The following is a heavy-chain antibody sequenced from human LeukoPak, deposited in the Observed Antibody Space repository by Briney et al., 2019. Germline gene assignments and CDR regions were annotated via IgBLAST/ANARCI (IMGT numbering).Heavy chain of an antibody. Sequence: HPGGSLRLSCAASGFTFRGSAMHWVRQASGKGLEWVGRIRSKANSYATAYAASVKGRFTISRDDSKNTAYLQMNSLKTEDTAVYYCTSGGYCSSTSCYGVYWGQGTLVTVSS. V-gene: IGHV3-73*01. CDR1: GFTFRGSA. J-gene: IGHJ4*02. D-gene: IGHD2-2*01. CDR2: IRSKANSYAT. CDR3: TSGGYCSSTSCYGVY.